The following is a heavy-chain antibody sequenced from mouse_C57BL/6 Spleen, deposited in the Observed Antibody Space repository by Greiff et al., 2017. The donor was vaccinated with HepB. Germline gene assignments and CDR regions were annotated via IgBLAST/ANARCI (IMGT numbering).Heavy chain of an antibody. J-gene: IGHJ1*03. CDR2: ISSGGDYI. D-gene: IGHD6-1*01. V-gene: IGHV5-9-1*02. Sequence: EVQVVESGEGLVKPGGSLKLSCAASGFTFSSYAMYWVRQTPEKRLEWVAYISSGGDYIYYADTVKGRFTISRDNARNTLYLQMSSLKSEDTAMYYCTRGLHHWYFDVWGTGTTVTVSS. CDR3: TRGLHHWYFDV. CDR1: GFTFSSYA.